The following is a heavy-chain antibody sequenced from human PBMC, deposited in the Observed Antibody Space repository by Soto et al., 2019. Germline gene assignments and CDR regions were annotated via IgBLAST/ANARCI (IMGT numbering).Heavy chain of an antibody. CDR1: GGSISSYY. Sequence: SETLSLTCTVSGGSISSYYWSWIRQPAGKGLEWIGRIYTGGSTNYSPSLKSRVTMSVDTSRNQFSLRLTSVTAADTAVYYCARASVGPPGGGSWTMPFDIWGRGTLVTVSS. CDR3: ARASVGPPGGGSWTMPFDI. V-gene: IGHV4-4*07. D-gene: IGHD2-15*01. CDR2: IYTGGST. J-gene: IGHJ4*02.